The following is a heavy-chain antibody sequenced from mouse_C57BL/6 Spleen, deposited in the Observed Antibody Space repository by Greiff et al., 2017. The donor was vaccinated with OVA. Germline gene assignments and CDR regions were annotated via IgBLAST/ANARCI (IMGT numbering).Heavy chain of an antibody. CDR2: IWSGGST. V-gene: IGHV2-2*01. D-gene: IGHD1-1*01. J-gene: IGHJ3*01. CDR1: GFSLTSYG. CDR3: ARNGDYYGGCFAY. Sequence: QVQLKESGPGLVQPSQSLSITCTVSGFSLTSYGVHWVRQSPGKGLEWLGVIWSGGSTDYNAAFISRLSISKDNSKSQVFFKMNSLQADDTAIYYCARNGDYYGGCFAYWGQGTLVTVSA.